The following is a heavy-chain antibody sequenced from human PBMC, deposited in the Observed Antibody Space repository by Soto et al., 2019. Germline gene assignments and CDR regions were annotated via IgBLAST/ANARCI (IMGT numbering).Heavy chain of an antibody. V-gene: IGHV4-34*01. CDR2: INHSGST. Sequence: QVQLQQWGAGLLKPSETLSLTCAVYGGSFSGYYWSWIRQPPRKGLEWIGEINHSGSTNYNPSLKSRVTISVDTSKNQFSLNLSSVTAADTAVYYCARLLGRSGYYPYYYYYGMDGWGQGTTVTVSS. CDR3: ARLLGRSGYYPYYYYYGMDG. D-gene: IGHD3-3*01. CDR1: GGSFSGYY. J-gene: IGHJ6*02.